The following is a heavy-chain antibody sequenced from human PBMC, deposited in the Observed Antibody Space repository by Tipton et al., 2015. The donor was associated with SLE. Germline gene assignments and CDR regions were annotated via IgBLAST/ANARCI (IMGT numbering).Heavy chain of an antibody. CDR3: ASYSSSYFDY. CDR1: GVSISSGSYY. J-gene: IGHJ4*02. CDR2: IHTSGST. D-gene: IGHD6-6*01. V-gene: IGHV4-61*02. Sequence: TLSLTCTVSGVSISSGSYYWTWIRQPAGKGLEWIGSIHTSGSTNYNPSLKSRVTISVDTSKNQFSLKLSSVTAADTAVYYCASYSSSYFDYWGQGTLVTVSS.